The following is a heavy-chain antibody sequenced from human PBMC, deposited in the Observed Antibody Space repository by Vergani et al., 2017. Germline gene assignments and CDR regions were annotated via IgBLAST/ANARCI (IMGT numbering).Heavy chain of an antibody. D-gene: IGHD6-25*01. CDR1: GGSISSSSYY. V-gene: IGHV4-39*07. J-gene: IGHJ6*02. CDR2: IYHSGST. CDR3: ARDQSPAITRAPRYYYYYGMDV. Sequence: QLQLQESGPGLVKPSETLSLTCTVSGGSISSSSYYWGWIRQPPGKGLEWIGEIYHSGSTNYNPTLKSRVTISVDKSKNQFSLKLSSVTAADTAVYYCARDQSPAITRAPRYYYYYGMDVWGQGTTVTVSS.